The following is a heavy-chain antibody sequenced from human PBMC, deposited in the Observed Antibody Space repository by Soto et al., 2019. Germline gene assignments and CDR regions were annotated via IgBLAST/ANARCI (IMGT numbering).Heavy chain of an antibody. CDR3: VRERAPFDAFDI. CDR1: GLTFSCCG. V-gene: IGHV3-33*01. CDR2: IWSNGRNT. Sequence: PGGSLILSCAASGLTFSCCGMHWVRQAPGKGLEWVAVIWSNGRNTYYADSVKGRFTFSRDNSKNTLYLQMNSLRADDTAVYYCVRERAPFDAFDIWGQGTMVTVSS. J-gene: IGHJ3*02.